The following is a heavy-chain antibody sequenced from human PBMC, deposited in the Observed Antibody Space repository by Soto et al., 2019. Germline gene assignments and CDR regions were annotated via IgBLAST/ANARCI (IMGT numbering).Heavy chain of an antibody. CDR3: AAELGFGKLSVV. V-gene: IGHV1-69*01. CDR2: IIPLFGTT. J-gene: IGHJ6*02. Sequence: QVQVVQSGVEVRRPGSSVKVSCKASGDTFKNCVISWVRQAPGQGLEWMGGIIPLFGTTDFAQRFQGRLTITTDESTPTAYMELSRLRSEDTATYYWAAELGFGKLSVVWGQGTTVIVS. D-gene: IGHD3-10*01. CDR1: GDTFKNCV.